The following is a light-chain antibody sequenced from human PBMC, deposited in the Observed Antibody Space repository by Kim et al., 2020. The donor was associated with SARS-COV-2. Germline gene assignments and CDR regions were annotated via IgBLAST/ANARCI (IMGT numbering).Light chain of an antibody. CDR1: HSVGIS. Sequence: PGEGATLSCRASHSVGISLAWYQQKPGQAPRLLIYDASIRATGIPDRFSGSGSGTDFTLTIGSLEPRDFAIYYCQQRGTWPPAVTFGGGTKVDIK. J-gene: IGKJ4*01. CDR3: QQRGTWPPAVT. V-gene: IGKV3-11*01. CDR2: DAS.